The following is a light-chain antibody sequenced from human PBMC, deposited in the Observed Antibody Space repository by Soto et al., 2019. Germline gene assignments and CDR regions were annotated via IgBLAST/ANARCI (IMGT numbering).Light chain of an antibody. J-gene: IGLJ3*02. Sequence: QSVLTQPPSASGSPGQSVTISCTGTSSDVGAYNYVSWYRQHPGKAPKLLIFEVNSRPSGVPDRFSGSKSGNTAYLGISGLRSEDEAEYFCAAWDDSLSGLVFGGGTKLTVL. CDR2: EVN. CDR3: AAWDDSLSGLV. CDR1: SSDVGAYNY. V-gene: IGLV2-8*01.